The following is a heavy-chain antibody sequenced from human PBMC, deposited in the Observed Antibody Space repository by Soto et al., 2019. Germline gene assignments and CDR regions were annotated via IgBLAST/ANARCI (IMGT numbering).Heavy chain of an antibody. V-gene: IGHV1-69*12. Sequence: QVQLVQSGTEVKKPGSSVKVSCNASGGTFSSYDISWMRQAPGQGLEWMGGIIPIFGTANYAQKFQGRVTITADESTSTAYMELSSLRSEDTAVYYCAIQTTTATMDVWGQGTTVTVSS. CDR1: GGTFSSYD. CDR3: AIQTTTATMDV. J-gene: IGHJ6*02. CDR2: IIPIFGTA. D-gene: IGHD4-17*01.